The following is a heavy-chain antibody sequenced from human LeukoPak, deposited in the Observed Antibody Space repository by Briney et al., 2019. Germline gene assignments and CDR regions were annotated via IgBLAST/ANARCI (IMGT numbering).Heavy chain of an antibody. Sequence: PGGSLRLSCAAPGFTFSSYAMSWVRQAPGKGLEWVSAISGSGGSTYYADSVKGRFTISRDNSKNTLYLQMNSLRAEDTAVYYCAKDGGSYLYDYGYRGYLDYWGQGTLVTVSS. CDR2: ISGSGGST. V-gene: IGHV3-23*01. D-gene: IGHD4-17*01. J-gene: IGHJ4*02. CDR3: AKDGGSYLYDYGYRGYLDY. CDR1: GFTFSSYA.